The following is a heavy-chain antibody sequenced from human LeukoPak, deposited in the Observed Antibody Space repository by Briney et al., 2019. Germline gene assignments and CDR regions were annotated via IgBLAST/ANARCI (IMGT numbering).Heavy chain of an antibody. D-gene: IGHD2-15*01. V-gene: IGHV4-59*01. J-gene: IGHJ4*02. CDR2: IYYSGST. Sequence: SETLSLTCTVSGGSISSYYWSWIRQPPGKGLEWIGYIYYSGSTNYNPSLKSRVTISVDTSKNQFSLKLSSVTAADTAVYYCARTRSGRAAHLYFDYWGQGTLVTVSS. CDR3: ARTRSGRAAHLYFDY. CDR1: GGSISSYY.